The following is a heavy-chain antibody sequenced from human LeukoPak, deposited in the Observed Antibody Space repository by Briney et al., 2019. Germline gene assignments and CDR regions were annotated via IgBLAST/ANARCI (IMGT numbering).Heavy chain of an antibody. D-gene: IGHD2-15*01. Sequence: GGSLRLSCAASGFTFSSYGFHWVRQAPGKGLEWVAVIWYDGSNKYYADSVKGRFTISRDSSKNTLYLQMNTLRAEDTAVYYCAKDGSGGGWKWFDPWGQGTLVTVSS. V-gene: IGHV3-33*06. CDR2: IWYDGSNK. CDR3: AKDGSGGGWKWFDP. J-gene: IGHJ5*02. CDR1: GFTFSSYG.